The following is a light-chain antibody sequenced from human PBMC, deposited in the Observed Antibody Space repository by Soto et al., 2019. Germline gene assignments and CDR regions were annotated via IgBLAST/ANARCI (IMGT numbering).Light chain of an antibody. J-gene: IGKJ2*01. CDR3: QHYGSSLYT. Sequence: EIVLTQSPGTLSLSPGERATLSCRASQSVSSSYLAWYQQEPGQAPRLLIYGASSRATGIPDRFSGSGSGTDFTLTISRLEPEDFAVYYCQHYGSSLYTFGQGTK. V-gene: IGKV3-20*01. CDR1: QSVSSSY. CDR2: GAS.